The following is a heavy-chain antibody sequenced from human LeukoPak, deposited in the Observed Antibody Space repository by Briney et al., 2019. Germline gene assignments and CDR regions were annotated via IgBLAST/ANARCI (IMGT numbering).Heavy chain of an antibody. V-gene: IGHV4-59*01. J-gene: IGHJ4*02. CDR1: GGSISSYY. CDR2: IYYSGST. D-gene: IGHD1-26*01. Sequence: SETLSLTCTVSGGSISSYYWSWIRQPPGKGLEWIGYIYYSGSTNYNPSLKSRVTISVDTSKNQFSLKLSSVTAADTAVYYCARGDEVGNYFDYWGQGTLVTVSS. CDR3: ARGDEVGNYFDY.